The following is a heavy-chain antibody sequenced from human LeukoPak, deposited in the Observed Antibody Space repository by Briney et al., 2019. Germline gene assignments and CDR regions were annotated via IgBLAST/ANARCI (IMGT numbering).Heavy chain of an antibody. Sequence: PSETLSLTCAVYGVSFSGYYWSWIRQPPGKGLEWIGEINHSGSTNYNPSLKSRVTISVDTSKNQFSLKLSSVTAADTAVYYCARGIRYYGSGSHIPGLFDYWGQGTLVTVSS. CDR1: GVSFSGYY. V-gene: IGHV4-34*01. CDR2: INHSGST. J-gene: IGHJ4*02. D-gene: IGHD3-10*01. CDR3: ARGIRYYGSGSHIPGLFDY.